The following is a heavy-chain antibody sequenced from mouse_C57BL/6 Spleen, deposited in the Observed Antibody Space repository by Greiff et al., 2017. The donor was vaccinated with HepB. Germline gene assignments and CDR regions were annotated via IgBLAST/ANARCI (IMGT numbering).Heavy chain of an antibody. D-gene: IGHD4-1*01. J-gene: IGHJ3*01. CDR1: GYTFTSYW. V-gene: IGHV1-52*01. CDR2: IDPSDSET. Sequence: QVQLQQPGAELVRPGSSVKLSCKASGYTFTSYWMHWVKQRPIQGLEWIGNIDPSDSETNYNQKFKDKATLTVDKSSSTVYLQLSSLTSEDSAVYYSAREGTETCGFAYWGQGTLVTVSA. CDR3: AREGTETCGFAY.